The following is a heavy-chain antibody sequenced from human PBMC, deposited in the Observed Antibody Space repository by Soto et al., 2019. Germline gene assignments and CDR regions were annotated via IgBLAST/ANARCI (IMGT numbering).Heavy chain of an antibody. CDR3: ATRVTTTWFDP. CDR1: GGSISSYY. CDR2: INHSGST. Sequence: SETLSLTCTFSGGSISSYYWSWIRQPPGKGLEWIGEINHSGSTNYNPSLKSRVTISVDTSKNQFSLKLSSVTAADTAVYYCATRVTTTWFDPWGQGTLVTVSS. V-gene: IGHV4-34*01. D-gene: IGHD4-17*01. J-gene: IGHJ5*02.